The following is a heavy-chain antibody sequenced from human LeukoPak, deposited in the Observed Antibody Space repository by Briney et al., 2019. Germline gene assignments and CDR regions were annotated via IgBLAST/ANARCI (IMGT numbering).Heavy chain of an antibody. J-gene: IGHJ4*02. V-gene: IGHV4-31*03. CDR2: IYYSGST. Sequence: PSETLSLTCTVYGGSISSGGYYLSWIRQHPGKGLEWIVYIYYSGSTYYNPSLKSRVTISVDTSKNQFSLKLSSVTAADTAVYYCASGDTAMVRIDYWGQGTLVTVSS. D-gene: IGHD5-18*01. CDR3: ASGDTAMVRIDY. CDR1: GGSISSGGYY.